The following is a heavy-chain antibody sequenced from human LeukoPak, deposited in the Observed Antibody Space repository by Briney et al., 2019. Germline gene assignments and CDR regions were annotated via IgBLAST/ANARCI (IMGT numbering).Heavy chain of an antibody. Sequence: GGSLRLSCAASGFTFSSYWMSWVRRAPGKGREWVANIKQHVSKKCYVDSVKGRYTICRDNAKNSLYLQMNRLRAEDTAVYYCARSLCSSTSCYNSYSYYGMDVWGQGPTVTVPS. D-gene: IGHD2-2*01. CDR3: ARSLCSSTSCYNSYSYYGMDV. CDR2: IKQHVSKK. J-gene: IGHJ6*02. CDR1: GFTFSSYW. V-gene: IGHV3-7*01.